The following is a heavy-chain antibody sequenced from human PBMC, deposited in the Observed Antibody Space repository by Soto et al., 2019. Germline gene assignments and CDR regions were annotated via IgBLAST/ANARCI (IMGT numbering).Heavy chain of an antibody. Sequence: SETLSLTCTVSGGSISSGDYYWSWIRQPPGKGLEWIGYIYYSGSTYYNPSLKSRVTISVGTSKNQFSLKLSSVTAADTAVYYCARTISGSFAYWGQGTLVTVSS. D-gene: IGHD3-10*01. CDR1: GGSISSGDYY. CDR2: IYYSGST. J-gene: IGHJ4*02. CDR3: ARTISGSFAY. V-gene: IGHV4-30-4*01.